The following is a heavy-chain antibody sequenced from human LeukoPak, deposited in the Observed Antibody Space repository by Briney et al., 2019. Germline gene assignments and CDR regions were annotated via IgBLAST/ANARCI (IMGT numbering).Heavy chain of an antibody. D-gene: IGHD1-7*01. Sequence: GGSLRLSCAASGFIFSSYSMNWVRQAPGKGLEWVSYIGSRTTNIYYADSVKGRFTISRDKARNSLYLQMNSLTAEDTAVYYCARDGGTTLDYWSQGTLVTVSS. CDR3: ARDGGTTLDY. CDR2: IGSRTTNI. CDR1: GFIFSSYS. J-gene: IGHJ4*02. V-gene: IGHV3-48*01.